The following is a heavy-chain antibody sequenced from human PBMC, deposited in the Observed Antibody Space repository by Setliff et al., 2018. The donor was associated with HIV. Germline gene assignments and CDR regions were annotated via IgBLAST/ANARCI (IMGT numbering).Heavy chain of an antibody. Sequence: SETLSLTCTVSGCSISSYYWSWIRQPPGKGLEWIGYIYYSGSTNYNPSLKSRVTISVDTSKNQFSLKLSSVTAADTAVYYCARNTDVDSVYRPFHIWGQGTMVTVSS. V-gene: IGHV4-59*01. J-gene: IGHJ3*02. CDR2: IYYSGST. CDR3: ARNTDVDSVYRPFHI. CDR1: GCSISSYY. D-gene: IGHD1-26*01.